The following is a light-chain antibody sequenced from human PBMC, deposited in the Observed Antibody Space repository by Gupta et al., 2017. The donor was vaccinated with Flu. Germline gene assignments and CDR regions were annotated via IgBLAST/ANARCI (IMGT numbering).Light chain of an antibody. V-gene: IGLV1-40*01. Sequence: QSVLTQPPSVSGAPGQRVTVSCTGSRSNIGASYDVNWYRQTPGAAPKLLIYANNHRPSGVPVRFSASKSGTSASLAITGLQADDEADYYCQSYDSNLRSYVFGTGTAVTVL. CDR3: QSYDSNLRSYV. J-gene: IGLJ1*01. CDR1: RSNIGASYD. CDR2: ANN.